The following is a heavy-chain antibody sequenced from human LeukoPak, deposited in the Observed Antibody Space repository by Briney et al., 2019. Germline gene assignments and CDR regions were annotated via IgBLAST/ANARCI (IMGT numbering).Heavy chain of an antibody. J-gene: IGHJ5*02. CDR1: GFTFSGAW. CDR3: LPDWFDP. Sequence: PGGSLRLSCTASGFTFSGAWMTWVRQAPGKGLEWVANIREDGTEKNYVDSVKGRFTISRDNSKNTLYLQMNSLRTEDTAVYYCLPDWFDPWGQGTLVTVSS. V-gene: IGHV3-7*01. CDR2: IREDGTEK.